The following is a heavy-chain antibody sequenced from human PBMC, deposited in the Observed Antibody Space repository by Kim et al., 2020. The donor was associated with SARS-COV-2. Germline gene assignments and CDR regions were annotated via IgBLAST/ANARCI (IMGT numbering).Heavy chain of an antibody. Sequence: GGSLRLSCAASGFTFSSYGMHWVRQAPGKGLEWVAVISSDGSNKYYADSVTGRFIISRDNSKTTLYLQMNILRADDTAVYYCAKDRSATTVTKSVWMRALNYWGQGTLVTVSS. V-gene: IGHV3-30*18. CDR2: ISSDGSNK. D-gene: IGHD4-17*01. CDR3: AKDRSATTVTKSVWMRALNY. CDR1: GFTFSSYG. J-gene: IGHJ4*02.